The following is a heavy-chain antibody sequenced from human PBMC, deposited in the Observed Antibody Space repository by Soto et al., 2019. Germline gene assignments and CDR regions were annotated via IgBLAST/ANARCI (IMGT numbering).Heavy chain of an antibody. CDR3: ARGDFVVVVAATPPNYYYYGMDV. Sequence: SVKVSCKASGGTFSSYAISWVRQAPGQGLEWMGGIIPIFGTANYAQKFQGRVTITADESTSTAYMELSSLRSEDTAVYYCARGDFVVVVAATPPNYYYYGMDVWGQGTTVTVSS. D-gene: IGHD2-15*01. J-gene: IGHJ6*02. CDR2: IIPIFGTA. V-gene: IGHV1-69*13. CDR1: GGTFSSYA.